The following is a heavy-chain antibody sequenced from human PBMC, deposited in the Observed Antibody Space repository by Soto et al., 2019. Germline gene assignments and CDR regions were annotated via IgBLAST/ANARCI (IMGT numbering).Heavy chain of an antibody. V-gene: IGHV3-74*01. CDR1: GFTFSSYW. CDR3: AREVEMDTRGEDIST. CDR2: IKNDGTRT. D-gene: IGHD3-9*01. Sequence: SLRLSCAASGFTFSSYWMHCARQAPGEGLVCVSRIKNDGTRTNYADSVKGRFTASRDNAKNTLYLQMNSLRAEVTAVYYCAREVEMDTRGEDISTRGQGTMVTVSS. J-gene: IGHJ3*01.